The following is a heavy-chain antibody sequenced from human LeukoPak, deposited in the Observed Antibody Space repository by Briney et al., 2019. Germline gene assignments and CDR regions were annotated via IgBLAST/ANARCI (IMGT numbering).Heavy chain of an antibody. Sequence: KFQGRVTITRDTSASTAYMELSSLRSEDTAVYYCARDSYADDAFDIWGQGTMVTVSS. CDR3: ARDSYADDAFDI. J-gene: IGHJ3*02. V-gene: IGHV1-3*01. D-gene: IGHD2-2*01.